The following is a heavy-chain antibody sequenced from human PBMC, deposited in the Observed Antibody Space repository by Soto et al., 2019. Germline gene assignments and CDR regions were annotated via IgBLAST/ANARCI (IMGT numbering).Heavy chain of an antibody. CDR2: ISSDGSNK. D-gene: IGHD3-22*01. Sequence: QVQLVESGGGVVQPGRSLRLSCAASGFTFSSYGMHWVRRAPGKGLEWEAVISSDGSNKYYADSVKGRFTISRDNSKNTLYLQMNSLRAEDTAVYYCVGGYYFGDYWGQGTLVTVSS. V-gene: IGHV3-30*03. J-gene: IGHJ4*02. CDR3: VGGYYFGDY. CDR1: GFTFSSYG.